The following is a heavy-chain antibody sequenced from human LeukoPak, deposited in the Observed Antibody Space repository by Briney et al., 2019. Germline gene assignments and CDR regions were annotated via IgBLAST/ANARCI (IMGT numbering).Heavy chain of an antibody. D-gene: IGHD2-2*01. CDR1: GFTFSSYG. V-gene: IGHV3-30*18. J-gene: IGHJ5*02. CDR3: AKAGLWPSTGWQGDWFDP. CDR2: ISYDGSNK. Sequence: PGRSLRLSCAASGFTFSSYGMHWVRQAPGKGLEWVAVISYDGSNKYYADSVKGRFTISRDNSKNTLYLQMNSLRAEDTAVYYCAKAGLWPSTGWQGDWFDPWGQGTLVTVSS.